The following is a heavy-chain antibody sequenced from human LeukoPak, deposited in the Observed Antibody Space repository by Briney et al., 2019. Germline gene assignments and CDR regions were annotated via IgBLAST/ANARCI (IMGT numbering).Heavy chain of an antibody. CDR2: IYYSGST. V-gene: IGHV4-39*01. J-gene: IGHJ4*02. Sequence: SETLSLTCTVPGGSISSSSYYWVWIRQPPGKGLEWIGTIYYSGSTYYNPSLTSRVTISVDTSKNQFSLKLSSVTAADTAVYYCARHDSSDYFDYWGQGTLVTVSS. CDR1: GGSISSSSYY. D-gene: IGHD3-22*01. CDR3: ARHDSSDYFDY.